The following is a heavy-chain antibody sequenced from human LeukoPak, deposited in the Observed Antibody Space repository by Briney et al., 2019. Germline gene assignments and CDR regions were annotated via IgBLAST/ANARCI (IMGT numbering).Heavy chain of an antibody. V-gene: IGHV3-15*01. CDR2: IKSKVDGGTR. Sequence: GESLRLSCAGSGFSFSDGWMGWVRQAPGKGLEWVGRIKSKVDGGTRDYAATVKGRFTISRDDSENKLFLQMNSLEIGDTAVYYCAVERGGCSAVTCYAFNHWGQGTLVTVSS. CDR1: GFSFSDGW. J-gene: IGHJ4*02. CDR3: AVERGGCSAVTCYAFNH. D-gene: IGHD2-15*01.